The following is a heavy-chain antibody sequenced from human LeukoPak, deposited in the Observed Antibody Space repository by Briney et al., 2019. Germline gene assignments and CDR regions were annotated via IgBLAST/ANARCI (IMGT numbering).Heavy chain of an antibody. CDR3: AKELSGSYPPYYFDY. J-gene: IGHJ4*02. CDR1: GFTFSSYG. D-gene: IGHD1-26*01. V-gene: IGHV3-23*01. Sequence: GGSLRLSCAASGFTFSSYGMSWVRQAPGKGLEWVSAISGSGGSTYYADSVKGRFTISRDNSENTLYLQMNSLRAEDTAVYYCAKELSGSYPPYYFDYWGQGTLVTVSS. CDR2: ISGSGGST.